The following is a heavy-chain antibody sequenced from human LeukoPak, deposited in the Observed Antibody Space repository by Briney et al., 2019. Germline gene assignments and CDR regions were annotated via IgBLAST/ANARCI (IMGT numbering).Heavy chain of an antibody. CDR2: ISDSGDST. V-gene: IGHV3-23*01. J-gene: IGHJ3*02. D-gene: IGHD6-13*01. CDR1: GFTFSSYA. Sequence: GGSLRLSCAVSGFTFSSYAMSWVRQAPGRGLEWVSAISDSGDSTYYADSVKGRFTVSRDNSKNTLYLQMNSLRAEDTAVYYCAKAFREYGSSTYSSFDIWGQGTMVTVSS. CDR3: AKAFREYGSSTYSSFDI.